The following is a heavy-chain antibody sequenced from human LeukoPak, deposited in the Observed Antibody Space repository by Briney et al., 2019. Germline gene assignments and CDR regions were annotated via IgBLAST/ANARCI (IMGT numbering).Heavy chain of an antibody. V-gene: IGHV1-2*02. CDR2: IDVKIGDR. J-gene: IGHJ4*02. Sequence: ASVKVSCKASGYTFIDHHMYWVRQAPGQGLEWMGWIDVKIGDRNYAQKFQGRFSMTRDTSISTAYTEVNSLTSDDTAVYYCARENSIQAFDFWGQGTLVTVSS. D-gene: IGHD3-3*02. CDR1: GYTFIDHH. CDR3: ARENSIQAFDF.